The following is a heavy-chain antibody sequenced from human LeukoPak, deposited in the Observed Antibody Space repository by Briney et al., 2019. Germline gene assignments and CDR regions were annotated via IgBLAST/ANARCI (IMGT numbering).Heavy chain of an antibody. CDR2: INPSGGST. J-gene: IGHJ4*02. CDR1: GYSFSTYY. Sequence: ASVKVSCKASGYSFSTYYVHWVRQAPGQGLEWMGIINPSGGSTSYAQKFHGKVTLTTDTSTDTAYMEFSSLRSEDTAVYYCARGVRNDGALTGYSNYWGQGTLVSVSS. CDR3: ARGVRNDGALTGYSNY. V-gene: IGHV1-46*01. D-gene: IGHD3-9*01.